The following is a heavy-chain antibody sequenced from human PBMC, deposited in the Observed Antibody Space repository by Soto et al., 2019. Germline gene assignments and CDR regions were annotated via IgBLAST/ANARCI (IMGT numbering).Heavy chain of an antibody. D-gene: IGHD3-10*01. Sequence: ASVKVSCKVSGYTLTELSMHWVRQTPGKGLEWMGGFDPEDGETIYAQKFQGRVTMTEDTSTDTAYMELSSLRSEDTAVYYCATYAYYYGSGWRLGRTWGAFDIWGQATMVT. J-gene: IGHJ3*02. CDR1: GYTLTELS. CDR2: FDPEDGET. V-gene: IGHV1-24*01. CDR3: ATYAYYYGSGWRLGRTWGAFDI.